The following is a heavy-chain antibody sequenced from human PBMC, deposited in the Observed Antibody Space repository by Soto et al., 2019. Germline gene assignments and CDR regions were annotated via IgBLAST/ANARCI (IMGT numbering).Heavy chain of an antibody. J-gene: IGHJ4*02. D-gene: IGHD2-2*01. V-gene: IGHV3-33*01. CDR2: IWYDGSNK. Sequence: GGSLRLSCAASGFTFSSYGMHWVRQAPGKGLEWVAVIWYDGSNKYYADSVKGRFTISRDNSKNTLYLQMNSLRAEDTAVYYCAREALSTYYFDYWGQGTLVTVSS. CDR3: AREALSTYYFDY. CDR1: GFTFSSYG.